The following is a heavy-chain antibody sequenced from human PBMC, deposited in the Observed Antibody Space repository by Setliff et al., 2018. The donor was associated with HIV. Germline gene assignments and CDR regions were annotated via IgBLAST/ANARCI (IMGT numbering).Heavy chain of an antibody. Sequence: GASVKVSCKASGYTLSNYYMHWVRQAPGLGLEWMGIIYPGGARRSYAQKFQGRVTMTWDTSTSTVYMELSTLRTEDTAVYYCAKNLYSSIWSPLDYWGQGTLVTVSS. CDR2: IYPGGARR. V-gene: IGHV1-46*01. CDR1: GYTLSNYY. CDR3: AKNLYSSIWSPLDY. J-gene: IGHJ4*02. D-gene: IGHD6-13*01.